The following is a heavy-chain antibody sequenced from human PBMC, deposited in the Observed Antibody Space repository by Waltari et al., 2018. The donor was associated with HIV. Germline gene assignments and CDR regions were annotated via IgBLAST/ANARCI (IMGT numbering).Heavy chain of an antibody. CDR3: ARLGRSRFLEWIPFDP. J-gene: IGHJ5*02. V-gene: IGHV1-69*12. CDR1: GGTFSSSA. CDR2: IIPISGTT. Sequence: QVQLVQSGAEVKKPGSSVKVSCKASGGTFSSSAISWVRQAPGQGREWMAGIIPISGTTNDAQQVQGSVTITADEATSTANMELNSLKSEDTAVYYCARLGRSRFLEWIPFDPWGQGTLVTVSS. D-gene: IGHD3-3*01.